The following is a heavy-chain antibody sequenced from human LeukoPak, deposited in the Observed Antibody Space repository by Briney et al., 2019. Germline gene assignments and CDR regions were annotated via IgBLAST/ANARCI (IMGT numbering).Heavy chain of an antibody. V-gene: IGHV3-9*01. CDR1: GFTFDDYA. D-gene: IGHD6-19*01. CDR2: ISWNSGSI. J-gene: IGHJ1*01. CDR3: ATYMSGWPEYFQH. Sequence: GGSLRLSCAASGFTFDDYAMHWVRQAPGKGLEWVSGISWNSGSIGYADSVKGRFTISRDNAKNSLYLQMNSLRAEDTAVYFCATYMSGWPEYFQHWGQGTLVTVSS.